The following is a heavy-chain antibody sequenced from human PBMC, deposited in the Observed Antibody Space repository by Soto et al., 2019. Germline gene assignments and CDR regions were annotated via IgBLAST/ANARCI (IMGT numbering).Heavy chain of an antibody. J-gene: IGHJ4*01. Sequence: QVQLQESGPGLVKPSGTLSLTCTVSGGSISNNNWWSWVRQTPEKGLELIGQIYHSGNTNYNPSLKSRVSMSVDKSKNQFSLKMNSATAADTAVYYCARFLPGFVGENEAFDFWGHGTLVTVSS. D-gene: IGHD3-3*01. CDR1: GGSISNNNW. V-gene: IGHV4-4*02. CDR2: IYHSGNT. CDR3: ARFLPGFVGENEAFDF.